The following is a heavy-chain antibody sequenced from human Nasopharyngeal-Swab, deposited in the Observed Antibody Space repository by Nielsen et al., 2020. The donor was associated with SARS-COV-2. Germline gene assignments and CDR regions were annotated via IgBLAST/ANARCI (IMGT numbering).Heavy chain of an antibody. V-gene: IGHV3-15*01. Sequence: GESLKISCATSGFTFSKAWMSWVRQAPGKGPEWVGHIKSRAAGGTTDYAAPVLGRFTVTRDDSESTLYLQMSSLKTEDTAVYYCTTYSSGGLWGKGTTVTVSS. CDR2: IKSRAAGGTT. D-gene: IGHD6-19*01. CDR3: TTYSSGGL. CDR1: GFTFSKAW. J-gene: IGHJ6*04.